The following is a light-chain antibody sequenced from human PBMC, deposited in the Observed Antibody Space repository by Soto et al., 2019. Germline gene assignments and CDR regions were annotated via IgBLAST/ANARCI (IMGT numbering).Light chain of an antibody. CDR2: AAS. Sequence: DIRMTQSPSSLSASVGDTVTITCRASQGINDFLAWPQQKPGKAPNPLISAASSLQSGIPSKFSGSGSDRYFTLIIISLQPEDSATYYCQQYYSYPGTFGGGTKVESK. CDR3: QQYYSYPGT. CDR1: QGINDF. J-gene: IGKJ4*01. V-gene: IGKV1-16*02.